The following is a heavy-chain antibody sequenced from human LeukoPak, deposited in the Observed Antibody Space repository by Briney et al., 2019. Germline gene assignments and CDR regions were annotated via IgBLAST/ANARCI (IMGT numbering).Heavy chain of an antibody. V-gene: IGHV3-33*01. CDR3: ARVLGDSGWYLGWFDP. CDR2: IWYDGSDK. D-gene: IGHD6-19*01. Sequence: GGSLRLSCAASGFTFSSYGMHWVRQAPGKGLEWVAVIWYDGSDKYYADSVKGRFTISRDNSKNTLYLQMNSLRVEDTAVYYCARVLGDSGWYLGWFDPWGQGTLVTVSS. CDR1: GFTFSSYG. J-gene: IGHJ5*02.